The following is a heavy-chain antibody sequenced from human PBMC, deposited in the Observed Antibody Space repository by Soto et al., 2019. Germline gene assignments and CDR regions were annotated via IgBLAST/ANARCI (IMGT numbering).Heavy chain of an antibody. Sequence: QVQLQESGPGLVKPSETLSLTCTVSGGSISSYYWSWIRQPPGKGLEWIGFIFYSGSTSYNPSLTSRVTISIDTSEYQFSLKLNSVTAAATAVYYCASMIGDPVLSFDSWGQGTLVAVSS. V-gene: IGHV4-59*01. J-gene: IGHJ5*01. CDR1: GGSISSYY. CDR2: IFYSGST. D-gene: IGHD3-10*02. CDR3: ASMIGDPVLSFDS.